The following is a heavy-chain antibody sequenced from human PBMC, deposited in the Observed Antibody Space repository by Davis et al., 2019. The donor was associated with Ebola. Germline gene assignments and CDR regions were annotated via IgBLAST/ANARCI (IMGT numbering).Heavy chain of an antibody. CDR1: GGTFSSYA. J-gene: IGHJ6*02. Sequence: AASVKVSCKASGGTFSSYAISWVRQAPGQGLEWMGGIIPIFGTANYAQKFQGRVTITADKSTSTAYMELSSLRSEDTAVYYCASGGITVVQGEPRYGMDVWGQGTTVTVSS. CDR2: IIPIFGTA. D-gene: IGHD3-10*01. CDR3: ASGGITVVQGEPRYGMDV. V-gene: IGHV1-69*06.